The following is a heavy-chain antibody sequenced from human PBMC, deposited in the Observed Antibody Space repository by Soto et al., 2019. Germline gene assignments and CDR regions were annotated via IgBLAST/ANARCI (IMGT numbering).Heavy chain of an antibody. CDR3: ARVTIAARPSDAFDI. CDR1: GYTFTSYY. Sequence: ASVKVSCKASGYTFTSYYVHWVRQAPGQGLEWMGIINPSGGSTSYAQKFQGRVTMTRDTSTSTVYMELSSLRSEDTAVYYCARVTIAARPSDAFDIWGQGTMVTVSS. D-gene: IGHD6-6*01. V-gene: IGHV1-46*01. J-gene: IGHJ3*02. CDR2: INPSGGST.